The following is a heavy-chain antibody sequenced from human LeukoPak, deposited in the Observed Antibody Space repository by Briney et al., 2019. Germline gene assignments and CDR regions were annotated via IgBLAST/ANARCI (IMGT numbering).Heavy chain of an antibody. J-gene: IGHJ6*03. V-gene: IGHV4-34*01. D-gene: IGHD3-22*01. CDR2: INHSGST. CDR3: ARLDDSSGYYVEDYYYYMDV. CDR1: GGSFSGYY. Sequence: PSETLSLTCAVYGGSFSGYYWSWIRQPPGKGLEWIGEINHSGSTNYNPSLKSRVTISVDTSKNQFSLKLSSVTAADTAVYYCARLDDSSGYYVEDYYYYMDVWGKGTTVTVSS.